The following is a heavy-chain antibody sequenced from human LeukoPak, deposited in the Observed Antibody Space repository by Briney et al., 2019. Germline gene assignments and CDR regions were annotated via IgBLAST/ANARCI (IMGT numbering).Heavy chain of an antibody. D-gene: IGHD3-22*01. CDR2: LDPEDGET. CDR1: GYTLTELS. Sequence: ASVKVSCKVSGYTLTELSMHWVRQAPGKGLEWMGGLDPEDGETIYAQKFQGRVTMTEDTSTDTAYMELSSLRSEDTAVYYCATKSWRYYDSSGYFPFDYWGQGTLVTVSS. CDR3: ATKSWRYYDSSGYFPFDY. J-gene: IGHJ4*02. V-gene: IGHV1-24*01.